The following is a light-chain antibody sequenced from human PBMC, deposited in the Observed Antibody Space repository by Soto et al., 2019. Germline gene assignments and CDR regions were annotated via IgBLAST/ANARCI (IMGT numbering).Light chain of an antibody. CDR1: QGAGSY. V-gene: IGKV3-15*01. J-gene: IGKJ1*01. Sequence: EIVLTQSPATLSLSPGERATLSCRTSQGAGSYLAWYQHRPGQAPRLLIYAASTRAAGIPARFSGSGSGTEFTLTISGLQSEDFGVYYCQEYRGWRTFGQGTKVDIK. CDR2: AAS. CDR3: QEYRGWRT.